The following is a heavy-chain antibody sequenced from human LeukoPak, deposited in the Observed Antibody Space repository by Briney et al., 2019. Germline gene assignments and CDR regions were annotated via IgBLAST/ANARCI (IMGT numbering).Heavy chain of an antibody. CDR3: ARGRAAAD. Sequence: SFKASXYTFTYNDINWVRQATGQGLEWMGWMNPGSGNTGYAQKFQGRLAMTANTSINTAYMELSRLRSEDTAVYYCARGRAAADWGQGTLVTVSS. CDR2: MNPGSGNT. CDR1: XYTFTYND. V-gene: IGHV1-8*01. J-gene: IGHJ4*02. D-gene: IGHD2-15*01.